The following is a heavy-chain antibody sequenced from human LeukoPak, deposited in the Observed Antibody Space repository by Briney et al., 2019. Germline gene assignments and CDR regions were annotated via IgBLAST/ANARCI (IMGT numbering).Heavy chain of an antibody. CDR2: IDYSGST. D-gene: IGHD6-13*01. J-gene: IGHJ5*02. V-gene: IGHV4-61*08. Sequence: PWESLSLTCAVSGGSVSSGGYYWSWIRQPPGKGLEWVGDIDYSGSTNYNPSLKSRVTISVDTSKNQFSLKLSSVTAADTAVYYCARDNRGPAAAAYNWFDPWGQGTLVTVSS. CDR3: ARDNRGPAAAAYNWFDP. CDR1: GGSVSSGGYY.